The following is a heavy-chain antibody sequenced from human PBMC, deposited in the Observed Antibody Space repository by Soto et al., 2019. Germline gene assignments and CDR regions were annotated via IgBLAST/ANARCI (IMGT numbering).Heavy chain of an antibody. CDR3: ANEAEIVDY. CDR2: ISAYSGNT. D-gene: IGHD6-25*01. Sequence: QVQLVQSGAEVKKPGASVKVSCKASGYTFTSYGISWVRQAPGQGLEWMGWISAYSGNTNYAQKFQGKVTMNTDTTTRTVYMELRNLRSDDTAVYYGANEAEIVDYWGQGTLVTVSS. V-gene: IGHV1-18*01. J-gene: IGHJ4*02. CDR1: GYTFTSYG.